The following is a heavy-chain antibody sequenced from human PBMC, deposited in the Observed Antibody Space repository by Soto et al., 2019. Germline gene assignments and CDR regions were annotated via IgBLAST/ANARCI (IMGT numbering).Heavy chain of an antibody. CDR1: GGSFSGYY. CDR3: ARGSIAARPIDY. V-gene: IGHV4-34*01. Sequence: PSETLSLTCAVYGGSFSGYYWSWIPQPPGKGLEWIGEINHSGSTNYNPSLKSRVTISVDTSKNQFSLKLSSVTAADTAVYYCARGSIAARPIDYWGQGTLVTVSS. D-gene: IGHD6-6*01. CDR2: INHSGST. J-gene: IGHJ4*02.